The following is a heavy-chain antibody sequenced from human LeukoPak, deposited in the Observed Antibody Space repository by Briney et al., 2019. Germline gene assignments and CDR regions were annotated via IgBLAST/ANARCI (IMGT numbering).Heavy chain of an antibody. Sequence: ASVKVSCKASGYTFTCYYMHWVRQAPAQGLEWMGWIYPNSGGTNYAQKFQGRVTRTRDTSISTAYMELSRLRYDDTAVYYCARQTGAGFVDYLGQGTLVTVSS. V-gene: IGHV1-2*02. CDR1: GYTFTCYY. CDR3: ARQTGAGFVDY. J-gene: IGHJ4*02. CDR2: IYPNSGGT. D-gene: IGHD6-19*01.